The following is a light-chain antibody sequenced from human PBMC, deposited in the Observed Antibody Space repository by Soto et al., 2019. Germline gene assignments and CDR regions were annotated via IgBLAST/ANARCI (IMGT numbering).Light chain of an antibody. CDR2: AAS. CDR1: QGISNH. V-gene: IGKV1-27*01. CDR3: QKFTSAHFT. Sequence: DIQMTQSPSSLSAYVGDRVTITCRASQGISNHLAWYQQKPGKLPKLLIYAASILQSGVPSRFSGSGSGTDFPLTISSLQPEDVAIYYCQKFTSAHFTFGGGTKVEI. J-gene: IGKJ4*01.